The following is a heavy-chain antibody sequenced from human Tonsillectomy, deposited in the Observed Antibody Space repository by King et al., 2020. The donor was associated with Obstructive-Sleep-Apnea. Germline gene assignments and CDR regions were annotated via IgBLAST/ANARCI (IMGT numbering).Heavy chain of an antibody. D-gene: IGHD1-26*01. J-gene: IGHJ4*02. CDR1: GFTFSSYS. CDR2: ISSSSSYI. CDR3: ARSTVGATRPFDY. V-gene: IGHV3-21*01. Sequence: QLVQSGGGLVKPGGSLRLSCAASGFTFSSYSMNWVRQAPGKGLEWVSSISSSSSYIYYADSVKGRFTISRDNAKNSLYLQMNSLSAEVTAVYYCARSTVGATRPFDYWGQGTLVTVSS.